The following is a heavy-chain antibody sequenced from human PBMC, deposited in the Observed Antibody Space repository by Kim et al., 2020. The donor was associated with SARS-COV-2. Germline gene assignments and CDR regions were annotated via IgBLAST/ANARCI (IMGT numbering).Heavy chain of an antibody. J-gene: IGHJ4*02. D-gene: IGHD5-12*01. V-gene: IGHV3-73*01. CDR3: TRLYEGY. CDR2: NSYAT. Sequence: NSYATAYAASVKGRFTISRDDSKNTAYLQMNSLKTEDTAVYYCTRLYEGYWGQGTLVTVSS.